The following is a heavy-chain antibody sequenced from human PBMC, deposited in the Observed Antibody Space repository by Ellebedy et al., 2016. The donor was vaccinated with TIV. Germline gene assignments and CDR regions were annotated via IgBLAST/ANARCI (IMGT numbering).Heavy chain of an antibody. CDR2: VNHNGNT. CDR1: GGSFSGYF. D-gene: IGHD3-10*01. V-gene: IGHV4-34*01. CDR3: ARGRSISMLRGGWFDP. J-gene: IGHJ5*02. Sequence: MPSETLSLTCAVSGGSFSGYFWTWISQSPGKGLEWIGEVNHNGNTNYNPSLKSRVAISVDTSKNQFYLKLRSVTAADTAVYYCARGRSISMLRGGWFDPWGQGTLVTVSS.